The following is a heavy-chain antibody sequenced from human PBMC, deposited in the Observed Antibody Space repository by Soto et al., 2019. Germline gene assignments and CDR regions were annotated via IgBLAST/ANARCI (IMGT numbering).Heavy chain of an antibody. D-gene: IGHD6-19*01. J-gene: IGHJ2*01. CDR3: WKDYSNGWYRWYFNL. Sequence: EVQLLESGGGLVQPGGSLRLSCAASGFTFSNYAMSWVRQAPGKGLEWVSGISGSGGNTYAADSGKGRFTISRDKPRNTLYLQMNSLRAEDTALYYCWKDYSNGWYRWYFNLWGRGTLVIVSS. V-gene: IGHV3-23*01. CDR1: GFTFSNYA. CDR2: ISGSGGNT.